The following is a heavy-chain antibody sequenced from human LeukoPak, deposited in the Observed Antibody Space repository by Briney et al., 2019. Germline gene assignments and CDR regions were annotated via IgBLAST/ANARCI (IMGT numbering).Heavy chain of an antibody. V-gene: IGHV5-51*01. CDR2: IYPGDSDT. J-gene: IGHJ4*02. Sequence: GGSLKISCKGSGSNFTSYWIGWVRQLPGKGLEWMGIIYPGDSDTRYSPSFQGQVTISADKSISTAYLPWSSLKASDTAMYYCARLDLPAIRAVDYWGQGALVTVSS. CDR1: GSNFTSYW. CDR3: ARLDLPAIRAVDY. D-gene: IGHD3-9*01.